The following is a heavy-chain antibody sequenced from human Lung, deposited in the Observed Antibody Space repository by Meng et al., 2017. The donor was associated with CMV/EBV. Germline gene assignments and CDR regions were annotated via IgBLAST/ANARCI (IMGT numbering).Heavy chain of an antibody. V-gene: IGHV3-23*01. CDR1: GFTFSSYA. CDR3: AKDRPMYYDFWSGLDY. J-gene: IGHJ4*02. CDR2: ISGSGGST. D-gene: IGHD3-3*01. Sequence: GEXXKISCAASGFTFSSYAMSWVRQAPGKGLEWVSAISGSGGSTYYADSVKGRFTISRDNSKNTLYLQMNSLRAEDTAVYYCAKDRPMYYDFWSGLDYWGQGTLVTVS.